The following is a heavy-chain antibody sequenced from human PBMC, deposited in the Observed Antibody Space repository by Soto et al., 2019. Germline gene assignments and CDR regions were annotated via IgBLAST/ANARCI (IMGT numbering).Heavy chain of an antibody. J-gene: IGHJ4*02. CDR3: AKNVVRGVIITLVDY. D-gene: IGHD3-10*01. V-gene: IGHV3-23*01. Sequence: GGSLRLSCAASGFTFSSYAMSWVRQAPGKGLEWVSAISGSGGSTYYGDSVKGRFTISRDNSKNTLYLQMNSLRAEDTAVYYCAKNVVRGVIITLVDYWGQGTLVTVSS. CDR2: ISGSGGST. CDR1: GFTFSSYA.